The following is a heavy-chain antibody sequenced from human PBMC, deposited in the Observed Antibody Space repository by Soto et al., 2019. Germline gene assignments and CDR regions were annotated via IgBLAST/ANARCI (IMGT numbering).Heavy chain of an antibody. D-gene: IGHD3-22*01. V-gene: IGHV3-30-3*01. CDR3: ASPYYYYDSSAGWETFDY. CDR2: ISYDGSNK. Sequence: HPGGSLRLSCAASGFTFSSYAMHWVRQAPGKGLEWVAVISYDGSNKYYADSVKGRFTISRDNSKNTLYLQMNSLRAEDTAVYYCASPYYYYDSSAGWETFDYWGQGTLVTVSS. CDR1: GFTFSSYA. J-gene: IGHJ4*02.